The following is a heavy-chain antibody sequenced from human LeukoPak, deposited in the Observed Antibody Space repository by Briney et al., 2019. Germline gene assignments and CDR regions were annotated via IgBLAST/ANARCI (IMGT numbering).Heavy chain of an antibody. Sequence: PGGSLRLSCAAYGFTFSSHWMHWVRQAPGKGLVWVSRINTEGSSTSYADSVKGRFTISRDNAKNTLYLQMNSLRAEDTAVYYCARESSYSSATVDYWGQGTLVTVSS. D-gene: IGHD6-25*01. CDR2: INTEGSST. CDR3: ARESSYSSATVDY. J-gene: IGHJ4*02. CDR1: GFTFSSHW. V-gene: IGHV3-74*01.